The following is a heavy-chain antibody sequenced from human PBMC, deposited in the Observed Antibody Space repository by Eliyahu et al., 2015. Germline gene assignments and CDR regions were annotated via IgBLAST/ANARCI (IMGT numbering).Heavy chain of an antibody. CDR2: IYWNDNE. Sequence: QITLNESGPTLVKPTETLTLTCTFSGFSLTXRGVGVAWIRQPPGKALEWLAFIYWNDNERYSPSLKSRLTITKDTSKNQVVLTLTSMESVDTATYFCAHRRLPMRLAAHEYYFDYWGQGILVTVSS. CDR3: AHRRLPMRLAAHEYYFDY. CDR1: GFSLTXRGVG. J-gene: IGHJ4*02. V-gene: IGHV2-5*01. D-gene: IGHD6-6*01.